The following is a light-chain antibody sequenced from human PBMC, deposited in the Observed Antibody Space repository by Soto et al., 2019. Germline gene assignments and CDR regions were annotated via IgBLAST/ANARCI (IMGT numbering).Light chain of an antibody. CDR1: QSVSSN. CDR2: GAS. J-gene: IGKJ4*01. Sequence: EIFMTQSPSTLSVSPGERATLSCRASQSVSSNLAWYQQKPGQAPRLLIYGASTRVTGIPARFSGSGSGTEFTLTIGSLQSEDFAVYSCQQYNTWPRSFGGGTKVDIK. CDR3: QQYNTWPRS. V-gene: IGKV3-15*01.